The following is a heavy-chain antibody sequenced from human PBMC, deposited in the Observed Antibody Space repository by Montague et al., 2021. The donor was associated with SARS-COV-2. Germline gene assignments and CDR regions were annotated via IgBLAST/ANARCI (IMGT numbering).Heavy chain of an antibody. J-gene: IGHJ4*02. CDR2: IYYSGST. V-gene: IGHV4-59*01. D-gene: IGHD3-22*01. Sequence: SETLSLTCTVSGASISSYYWNWIRQPPGKGLEWTGYIYYSGSTNYNPSRKSRVTISVDTSKNQFSLKLSSVTAADTAVYYCARGGGSGYRYYFDYWGQGSLVTVSS. CDR3: ARGGGSGYRYYFDY. CDR1: GASISSYY.